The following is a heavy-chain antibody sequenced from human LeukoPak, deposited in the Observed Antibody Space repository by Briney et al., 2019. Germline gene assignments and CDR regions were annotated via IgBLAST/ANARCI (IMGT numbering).Heavy chain of an antibody. D-gene: IGHD2-8*01. CDR2: IYYSGST. Sequence: PSETLSLTCTVSGGSISSYYWSWIRQPPGKGLEWIGYIYYSGSTNYNPSLKSRVTISVDTSKNQFSLKLSSVTAADTAVYYCARDGNGRTTYYYYYMDVWGKGTTVTVSS. CDR3: ARDGNGRTTYYYYYMDV. J-gene: IGHJ6*03. V-gene: IGHV4-59*12. CDR1: GGSISSYY.